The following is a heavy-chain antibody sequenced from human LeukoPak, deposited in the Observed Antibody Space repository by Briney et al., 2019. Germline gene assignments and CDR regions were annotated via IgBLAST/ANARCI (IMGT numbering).Heavy chain of an antibody. J-gene: IGHJ4*02. CDR3: ARDGTTVTTMGNDY. D-gene: IGHD4-11*01. Sequence: GASVKVSCKASGGTFSSYAISWVRQAPGQGLEWMGGIIPIFGTANYAQKFQGRVTITADESTSTAYMELSSLRSEDTAVYYCARDGTTVTTMGNDYWGQGTLVAVSS. V-gene: IGHV1-69*13. CDR1: GGTFSSYA. CDR2: IIPIFGTA.